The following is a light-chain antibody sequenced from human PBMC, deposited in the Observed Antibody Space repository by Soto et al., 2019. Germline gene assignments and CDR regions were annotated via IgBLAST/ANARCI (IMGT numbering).Light chain of an antibody. CDR1: QGIRND. Sequence: AIQMTQSPSALSASVGDRVTITCRASQGIRNDLGWYQQKPGKAPKLLIYASSSLQSGVPSRFSGSGSGTDFTLTISSLQPEDFATYYCLQDYNYHLTLSGGTKVDIK. CDR2: ASS. J-gene: IGKJ4*01. V-gene: IGKV1-6*01. CDR3: LQDYNYHLT.